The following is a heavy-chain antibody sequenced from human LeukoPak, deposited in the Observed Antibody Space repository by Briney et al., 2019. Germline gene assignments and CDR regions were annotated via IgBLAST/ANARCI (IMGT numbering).Heavy chain of an antibody. CDR2: ITSSSSYI. D-gene: IGHD3-22*01. V-gene: IGHV3-21*01. J-gene: IGHJ4*02. Sequence: GGSLRLSCAASGFTVTSYNMNWVRQAPGKGLERVSSITSSSSYIYYADSVRGRFTISRDNAKNSLYLQMNSLRAEDTAVYYCTTNYYYYDSSGFRYFDYWGQGTLVTVSS. CDR1: GFTVTSYN. CDR3: TTNYYYYDSSGFRYFDY.